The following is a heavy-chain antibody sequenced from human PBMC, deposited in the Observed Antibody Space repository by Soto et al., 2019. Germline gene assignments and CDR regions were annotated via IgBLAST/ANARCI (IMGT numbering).Heavy chain of an antibody. CDR3: ARFWGPITAAVDDY. CDR1: GFAFSNFG. CDR2: TSYDGNIK. J-gene: IGHJ4*02. V-gene: IGHV3-30*03. D-gene: IGHD6-13*01. Sequence: QVQLVESGGGVVQPGRSLTLSCAASGFAFSNFGMQWVRQAPGKGLEWVASTSYDGNIKYSADSVKGRFTISRDNSKNTQYLQMNSLRSEDTAVYFCARFWGPITAAVDDYWGQGTLVTVSS.